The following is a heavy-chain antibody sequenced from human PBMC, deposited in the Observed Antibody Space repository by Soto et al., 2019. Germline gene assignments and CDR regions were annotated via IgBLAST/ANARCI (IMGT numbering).Heavy chain of an antibody. Sequence: SQTLSLTCAISGDSVSSNSAAWNWIRQSPSRGLEWLGRTYYRSKWYNDYAVSVKSRITINPDTSKNQFSLQLNSVTPEDTAVYYCARNRGDYYGSGIPIHPFDPWGQGTLVTVSS. D-gene: IGHD3-10*01. CDR2: TYYRSKWYN. CDR3: ARNRGDYYGSGIPIHPFDP. CDR1: GDSVSSNSAA. J-gene: IGHJ5*02. V-gene: IGHV6-1*01.